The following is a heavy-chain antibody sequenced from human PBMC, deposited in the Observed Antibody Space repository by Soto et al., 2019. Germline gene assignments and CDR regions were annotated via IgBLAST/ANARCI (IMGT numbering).Heavy chain of an antibody. D-gene: IGHD6-19*01. CDR3: ANPIAVAGSNFDY. CDR2: ISYDGSVK. CDR1: GFTFSNYG. J-gene: IGHJ4*02. V-gene: IGHV3-30*18. Sequence: QVQLVESGGGVVQPGRSLRLSCAASGFTFSNYGMHWVRQAPGKGLEWVAVISYDGSVKYYADSVKGRFTISRDNSKNPLYMQMNSLRTEETAVYYGANPIAVAGSNFDYWGQGTLVTVSS.